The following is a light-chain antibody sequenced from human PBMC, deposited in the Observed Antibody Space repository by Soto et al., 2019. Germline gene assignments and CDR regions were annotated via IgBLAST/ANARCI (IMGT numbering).Light chain of an antibody. CDR1: SSDVGSYNL. CDR2: EVT. CDR3: CSYAGSSTFVV. V-gene: IGLV2-23*02. J-gene: IGLJ2*01. Sequence: QSALTQPASVSGSPGQSITISCTGTSSDVGSYNLVSWYQQYPGKAPKLMIYEVTKRPSGVSNRFAGSKSGNTASLTISGLQAEYEADYYCCSYAGSSTFVVFGGGTKLTVL.